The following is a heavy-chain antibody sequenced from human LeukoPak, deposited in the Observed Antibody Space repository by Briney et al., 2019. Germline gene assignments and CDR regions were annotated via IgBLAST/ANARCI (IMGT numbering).Heavy chain of an antibody. CDR2: ISYDGSNK. CDR3: ARASRYCSGGSCYGFDY. CDR1: GFTFSAYW. J-gene: IGHJ4*02. V-gene: IGHV3-30*03. D-gene: IGHD2-15*01. Sequence: PGGSLRLSCAASGFTFSAYWMTWVRQAPGKGLEWVAVISYDGSNKYYADSVKGRFTISRDNSKNTLYLQMNSLRAEDTAVYYCARASRYCSGGSCYGFDYWGQGTLVTVSS.